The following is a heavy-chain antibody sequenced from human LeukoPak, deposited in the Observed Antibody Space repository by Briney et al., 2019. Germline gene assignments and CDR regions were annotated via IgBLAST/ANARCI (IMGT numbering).Heavy chain of an antibody. Sequence: SETLSLTCAIYGESLSDLYWSWVRQSPGKGLEWIGDINHSGSINYNPSLKSRVTISLDTSKNQFSLKLSSVTAADTAVYYCARTTMVRGTYYMDVWGKGTTVTVSS. CDR1: GESLSDLY. CDR3: ARTTMVRGTYYMDV. CDR2: INHSGSI. J-gene: IGHJ6*03. V-gene: IGHV4-34*01. D-gene: IGHD3-10*01.